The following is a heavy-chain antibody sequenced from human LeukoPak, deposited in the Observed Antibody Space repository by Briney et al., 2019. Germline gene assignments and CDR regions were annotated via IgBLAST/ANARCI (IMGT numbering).Heavy chain of an antibody. Sequence: QSGGSLRLSCAASGFSVSSNSMTWVRQAPGKGLEWVSLFYSGDSTTYYADSVKGRFTISRDNSRNTLYLQMNSLRAEDTAVYYCATYRTHIKREFDYWGQGTLVTVSS. V-gene: IGHV3-53*01. J-gene: IGHJ4*02. CDR2: FYSGDST. D-gene: IGHD1-14*01. CDR3: ATYRTHIKREFDY. CDR1: GFSVSSNS.